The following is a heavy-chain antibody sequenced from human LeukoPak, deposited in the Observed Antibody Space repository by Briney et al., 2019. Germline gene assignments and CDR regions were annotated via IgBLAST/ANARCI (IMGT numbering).Heavy chain of an antibody. CDR2: YSGSGATT. CDR3: AKVSWTTTTRDY. J-gene: IGHJ4*02. V-gene: IGHV3-23*01. D-gene: IGHD1-14*01. CDR1: GITFTGYD. Sequence: GGSLRLSFAASGITFTGYDMSWVRQAPGKGLEWVSAYSGSGATTWYADSVKGRFTISRDNSKNTLYLQMNRLRVEDTAVYYCAKVSWTTTTRDYWGQGTLVTVSA.